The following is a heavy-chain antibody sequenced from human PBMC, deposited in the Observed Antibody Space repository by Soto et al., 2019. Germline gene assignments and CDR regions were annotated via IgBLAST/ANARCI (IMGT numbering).Heavy chain of an antibody. CDR1: GYTLTELS. D-gene: IGHD5-18*01. CDR3: ATAVDTAMARRFDY. V-gene: IGHV1-24*01. Sequence: ASVKVSCKVSGYTLTELSMHWVRQAPGKGLEWMGGFDPEDGETIYAQKFQGRVTMTEDTSTDTAYMELSSLRSKDTAVYYCATAVDTAMARRFDYWGQGTLVTVSS. J-gene: IGHJ4*02. CDR2: FDPEDGET.